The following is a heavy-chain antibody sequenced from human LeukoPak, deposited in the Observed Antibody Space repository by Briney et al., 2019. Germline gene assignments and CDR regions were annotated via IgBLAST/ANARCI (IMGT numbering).Heavy chain of an antibody. J-gene: IGHJ4*02. D-gene: IGHD6-6*01. CDR1: GGSISSSSYY. CDR2: IYYSGST. Sequence: SETLSLTCTVSGGSISSSSYYWGWIRQPPGKGLEWIGSIYYSGSTYYNPSLKSRVTMSVDTSKNQFSLKLSSVTAADTAVYYCARRVAAPTIWGQGTLVTVSS. V-gene: IGHV4-39*01. CDR3: ARRVAAPTI.